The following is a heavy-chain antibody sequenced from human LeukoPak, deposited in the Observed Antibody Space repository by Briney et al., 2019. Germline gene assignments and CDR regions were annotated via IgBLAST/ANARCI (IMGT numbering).Heavy chain of an antibody. J-gene: IGHJ5*02. D-gene: IGHD4/OR15-4a*01. CDR1: RFTFSSST. Sequence: PGGSLRLSCAASRFTFSSSTMNWVRRAPGKGLEWVSSISSSSDYTYYADSVKGRFTISRDNAKNSLYLQMNSLRAEDTAVYYCVRIPNSANFPNWFDPWGQGTLVTVSS. CDR3: VRIPNSANFPNWFDP. V-gene: IGHV3-21*01. CDR2: ISSSSDYT.